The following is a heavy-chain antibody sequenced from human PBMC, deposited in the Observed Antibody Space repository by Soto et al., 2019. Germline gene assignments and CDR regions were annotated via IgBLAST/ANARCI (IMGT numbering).Heavy chain of an antibody. CDR2: IYYSGST. V-gene: IGHV4-59*08. Sequence: SETLSLTCTVSGGSISSYYWSWIRQPPGKGLEWIGYIYYSGSTNYNPSLKSRVTISVDTSKNQFSLKLSAVTAADTAVYYCARRYGSAIDYWGQGTLVTVSS. CDR1: GGSISSYY. D-gene: IGHD1-26*01. CDR3: ARRYGSAIDY. J-gene: IGHJ4*02.